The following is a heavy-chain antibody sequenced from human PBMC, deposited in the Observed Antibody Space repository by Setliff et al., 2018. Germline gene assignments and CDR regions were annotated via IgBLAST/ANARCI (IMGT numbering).Heavy chain of an antibody. CDR3: ARHPYYYGSGTYLDNNNRWFDP. Sequence: GESLIPSCKCSGYRFSTFWIGWVRQMPGKGLGGMGIIYPGDSITRYSPSFQGQVTISVDKSINTAYLQWSSLRASDTAIYYCARHPYYYGSGTYLDNNNRWFDPWGQGTLVTVSS. CDR1: GYRFSTFW. J-gene: IGHJ5*02. V-gene: IGHV5-51*01. D-gene: IGHD3-10*01. CDR2: IYPGDSIT.